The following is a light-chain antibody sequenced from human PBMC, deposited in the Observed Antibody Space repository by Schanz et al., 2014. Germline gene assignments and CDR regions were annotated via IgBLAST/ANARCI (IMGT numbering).Light chain of an antibody. Sequence: QSALTQPASVSGSPGQSITISCTGTSSDVGDYKYLSWFQHHPGKAPKLIIYDVSSRPSGISNRFSGSKSGNTASLTISGLQTEDEADYYCSSYTSSSTLIFGGGTQLTVL. CDR3: SSYTSSSTLI. J-gene: IGLJ2*01. V-gene: IGLV2-14*03. CDR1: SSDVGDYKY. CDR2: DVS.